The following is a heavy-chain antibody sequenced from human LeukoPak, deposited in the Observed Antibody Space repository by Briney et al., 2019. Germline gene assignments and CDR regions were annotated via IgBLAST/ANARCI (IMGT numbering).Heavy chain of an antibody. D-gene: IGHD4-17*01. Sequence: SVKVSCKASGGTFSSYAISWVRQAPGQGLEWMGGIIPIFGTANYAQKFQGRVTITTDESTSTAYMELSSLRSEDTAVYYCARSHYGDYYLNYWGQGTLVTVSS. V-gene: IGHV1-69*05. CDR3: ARSHYGDYYLNY. CDR1: GGTFSSYA. CDR2: IIPIFGTA. J-gene: IGHJ4*02.